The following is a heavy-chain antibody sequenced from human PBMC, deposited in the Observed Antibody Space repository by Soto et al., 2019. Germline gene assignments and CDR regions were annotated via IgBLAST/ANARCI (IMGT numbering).Heavy chain of an antibody. J-gene: IGHJ6*02. CDR3: AREGWLYSSSWEDYYYYGMDV. Sequence: GGSLRLSCAASGFTFSSYWMSWVRQAPGKGLEWVANIKQDGSEKYYVDSVKGRFTISRDNAKNSLYLQMNSLRAEDTAVYYCAREGWLYSSSWEDYYYYGMDVWGQGTTVTVSS. V-gene: IGHV3-7*05. CDR2: IKQDGSEK. CDR1: GFTFSSYW. D-gene: IGHD6-13*01.